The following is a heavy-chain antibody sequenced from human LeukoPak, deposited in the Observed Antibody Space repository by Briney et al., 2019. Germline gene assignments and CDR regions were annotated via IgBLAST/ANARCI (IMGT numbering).Heavy chain of an antibody. CDR2: MSWYSSDT. CDR1: GFTLDDYA. J-gene: IGHJ4*02. Sequence: GGSLRLSCEASGFTLDDYAMDWGRQAPGEGLECVSGMSWYSSDTGYADSLKGRFPIYRDNAKNSLHLQMNSLRAEDTAFYYCAKDLNSNYFSFFFESWGQGTLVTVSS. V-gene: IGHV3-9*01. CDR3: AKDLNSNYFSFFFES. D-gene: IGHD4-11*01.